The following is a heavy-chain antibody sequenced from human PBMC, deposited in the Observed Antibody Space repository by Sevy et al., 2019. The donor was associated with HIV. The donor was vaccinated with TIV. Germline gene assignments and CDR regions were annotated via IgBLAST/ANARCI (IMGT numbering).Heavy chain of an antibody. J-gene: IGHJ4*02. D-gene: IGHD3-22*01. CDR1: GGSISSGGYY. V-gene: IGHV4-31*03. Sequence: SETLSLTYTVSGGSISSGGYYWSWIRQHPGKGLEWIGYIYYSGSTYYNPSLKSRVTISVDTSKNQFSLKLSSVTAADTAVYYCARVGDYYDSSGKGGGYYFDYWGQGTLVTVSS. CDR3: ARVGDYYDSSGKGGGYYFDY. CDR2: IYYSGST.